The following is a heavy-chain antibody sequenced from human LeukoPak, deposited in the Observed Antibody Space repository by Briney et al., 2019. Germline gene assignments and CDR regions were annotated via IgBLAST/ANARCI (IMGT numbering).Heavy chain of an antibody. CDR3: ARSAAGLDC. Sequence: GGSLRLSCPASGFTFSNSWMAWVRQAPGKGLEWVANIKPDGSEKYYVDSVKGRFTISKDNAKNSLYLQMNSLRVEDTAMYYCARSAAGLDCWGQGTLVTVSS. D-gene: IGHD6-25*01. CDR2: IKPDGSEK. V-gene: IGHV3-7*01. J-gene: IGHJ4*02. CDR1: GFTFSNSW.